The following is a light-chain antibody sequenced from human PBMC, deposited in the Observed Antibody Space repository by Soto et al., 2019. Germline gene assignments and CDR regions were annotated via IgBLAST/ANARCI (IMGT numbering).Light chain of an antibody. CDR3: QQYNSYSYT. CDR2: RAS. Sequence: DSQMTQSPSTLSASVGDRGTMACRASQTIDDWLAWYQQKPGKAPNLLIYRASNLRSGGPSRFSGSGSGTEFTLPISRLQPADFAPYYCQQYNSYSYTFGQGAKV. V-gene: IGKV1-5*03. CDR1: QTIDDW. J-gene: IGKJ2*01.